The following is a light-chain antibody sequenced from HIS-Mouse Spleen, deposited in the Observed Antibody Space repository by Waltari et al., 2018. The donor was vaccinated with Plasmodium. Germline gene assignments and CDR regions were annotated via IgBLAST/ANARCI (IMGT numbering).Light chain of an antibody. CDR1: ALPKQY. CDR2: KDS. V-gene: IGLV3-25*03. CDR3: QSADSSGTPNWV. Sequence: SYELTQPPSVSVSPGQTARITCSGDALPKQYASWYQQKPGQAPVLGIYKDSERPSGIPERFSGANSGTTVTLTISGVQAEDEADYYCQSADSSGTPNWVFGGGTKLTVL. J-gene: IGLJ3*02.